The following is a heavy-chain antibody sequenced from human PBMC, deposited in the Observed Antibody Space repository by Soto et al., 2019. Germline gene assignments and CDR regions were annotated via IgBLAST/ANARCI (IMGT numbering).Heavy chain of an antibody. D-gene: IGHD3-10*01. Sequence: GASVKVSCKASGYTFTGHYMHWVRQAPGQGLEWMGWINPNSVGTNYAQKFQGRVTMTRDTSISTAYMELSRLRSDDTAVYYCARENMVRAAQGYDIWGQATIGTGS. V-gene: IGHV1-2*02. CDR1: GYTFTGHY. J-gene: IGHJ3*02. CDR3: ARENMVRAAQGYDI. CDR2: INPNSVGT.